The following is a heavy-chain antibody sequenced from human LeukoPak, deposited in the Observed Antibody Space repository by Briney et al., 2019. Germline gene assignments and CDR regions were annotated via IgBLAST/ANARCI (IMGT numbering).Heavy chain of an antibody. CDR2: IIPIFGTA. CDR3: ARDGCSSTSCYDY. D-gene: IGHD2-2*01. V-gene: IGHV1-69*06. Sequence: SVKVSCKASGGTFSSYAISWVRQAPGQGLEWMGGIIPIFGTANYAQKFQGRVTITADKSTSTAYMELSSLRSEDTAEYYCARDGCSSTSCYDYWGQGTLVTVSS. CDR1: GGTFSSYA. J-gene: IGHJ4*02.